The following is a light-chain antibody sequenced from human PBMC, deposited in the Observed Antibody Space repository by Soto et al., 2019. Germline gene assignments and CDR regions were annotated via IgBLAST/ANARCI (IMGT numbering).Light chain of an antibody. J-gene: IGKJ2*01. CDR3: QQSYSLPYT. CDR1: QSIDNF. CDR2: AAS. V-gene: IGKV1-39*01. Sequence: DIQMTQSPSSLSASVVDIVTITFRPSQSIDNFLNWYQQKPGKAPNLLIYAASSLQSGVSSRFSGSGSGTDFTLTISSLQPEDSATYYCQQSYSLPYTFGQGTKVDIK.